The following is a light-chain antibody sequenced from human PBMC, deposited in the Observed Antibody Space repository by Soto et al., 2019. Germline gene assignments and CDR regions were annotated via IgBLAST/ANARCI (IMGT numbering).Light chain of an antibody. CDR3: NSYRTVSTYV. V-gene: IGLV2-14*01. CDR1: SSDIGGYNF. Sequence: QSALTQPASVSGSPGQSITIACTGTSSDIGGYNFVSWYQQHPGKAPTLLIYDVGNRPSGVSNRFSCSKSGNTASLTISGVHAEDQAHYYCNSYRTVSTYVFGTGTKLTVL. CDR2: DVG. J-gene: IGLJ1*01.